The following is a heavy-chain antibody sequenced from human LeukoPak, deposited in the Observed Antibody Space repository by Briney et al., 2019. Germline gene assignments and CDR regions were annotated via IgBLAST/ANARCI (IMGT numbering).Heavy chain of an antibody. D-gene: IGHD6-13*01. J-gene: IGHJ4*02. V-gene: IGHV1-2*06. CDR2: IDPYSGGT. CDR3: VKAGSGSWYSFDY. CDR1: GYSFTGYY. Sequence: ASVKVSCKASGYSFTGYYLHWLRQAPGQGLEWMGRIDPYSGGTNYAPKFQGRVSMTRDTSMSTAHMELNTLTSDDTAVYYCVKAGSGSWYSFDYWGQGTLVSVSS.